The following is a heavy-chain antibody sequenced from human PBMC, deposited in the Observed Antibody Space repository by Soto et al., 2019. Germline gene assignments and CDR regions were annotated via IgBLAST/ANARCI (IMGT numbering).Heavy chain of an antibody. CDR2: IYPGDSDT. Sequence: PGESLKISCEASGYSFTSYWIVWVRQMPGKGLEWMGIIYPGDSDTRYSPSFQGQVTISADKSISTAYLQWSSLKVSDTAMYYCATGTGISSFDAFNIWGQGTMVTVSS. V-gene: IGHV5-51*01. CDR1: GYSFTSYW. CDR3: ATGTGISSFDAFNI. D-gene: IGHD2-21*02. J-gene: IGHJ3*02.